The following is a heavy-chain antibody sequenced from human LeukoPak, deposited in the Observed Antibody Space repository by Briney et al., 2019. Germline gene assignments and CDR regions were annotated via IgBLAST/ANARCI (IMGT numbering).Heavy chain of an antibody. CDR1: GFTFITHA. D-gene: IGHD6-13*01. CDR2: ISESGHCR. CDR3: AKEDRYRDSWYQSLGY. Sequence: GPSLTLSCAAAGFTFITHAFSSVRQPPGKWLELVSSISESGHCRSHPYSVKARFAISRDNSKNPLCLHMNSPRTQATAAYYCAKEDRYRDSWYQSLGYWGQGTLVTVSS. J-gene: IGHJ4*02. V-gene: IGHV3-23*01.